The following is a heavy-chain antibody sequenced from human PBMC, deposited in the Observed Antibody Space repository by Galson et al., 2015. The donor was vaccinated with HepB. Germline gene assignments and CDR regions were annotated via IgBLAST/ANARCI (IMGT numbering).Heavy chain of an antibody. Sequence: SLRLSCAASGFTFSSYAMSWVRQAPGKGLEWVSAISGSGGSTYYADSVKGRFTISRDNSKNTLYLQMNSLRAEDTAVYYCASPYCGGDCSGGFVDYWGQGTLVTVSS. CDR2: ISGSGGST. V-gene: IGHV3-23*01. CDR3: ASPYCGGDCSGGFVDY. D-gene: IGHD2-21*02. J-gene: IGHJ4*02. CDR1: GFTFSSYA.